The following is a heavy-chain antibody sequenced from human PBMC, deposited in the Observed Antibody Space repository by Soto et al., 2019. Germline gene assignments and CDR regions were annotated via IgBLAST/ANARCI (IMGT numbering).Heavy chain of an antibody. V-gene: IGHV3-7*01. J-gene: IGHJ4*02. CDR2: IKPDGSEK. Sequence: GGSLRLSCAASGFTFSSYWMSWVRQAPGKGLEWVSNIKPDGSEKYYVDSVKGRFTISRDNAKNSLYLQMNSLRAEDTSVYYCARDRGGGFDYWGQGTLVTVSS. CDR1: GFTFSSYW. D-gene: IGHD3-16*01. CDR3: ARDRGGGFDY.